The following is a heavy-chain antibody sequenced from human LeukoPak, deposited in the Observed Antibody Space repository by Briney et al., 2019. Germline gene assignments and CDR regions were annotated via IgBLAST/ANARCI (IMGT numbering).Heavy chain of an antibody. V-gene: IGHV3-23*01. J-gene: IGHJ4*02. Sequence: SGGSLRLSCGAPGFRFSSYAMSWVRKAPGKGLEWVSSISGSGGSTYYTDSVKGRFAISRDNSKSTLYLQMNSLGTDDTALYYCVKGGQNYDFWRFDYWGQGTLVTASS. CDR3: VKGGQNYDFWRFDY. CDR1: GFRFSSYA. D-gene: IGHD3-3*01. CDR2: ISGSGGST.